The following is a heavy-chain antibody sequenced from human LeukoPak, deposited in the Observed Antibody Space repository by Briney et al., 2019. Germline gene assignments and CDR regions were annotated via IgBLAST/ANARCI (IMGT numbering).Heavy chain of an antibody. CDR3: ARDFGWSGWYGAFDY. V-gene: IGHV4-34*01. CDR2: INHSGST. D-gene: IGHD6-19*01. Sequence: PSETLSLTCAVYGGSFSGYYWSWIRQPPGKGLEWIGEINHSGSTNYNPSLKSRVTISVDTSKNQFSLKLSSVTAADTAVYYCARDFGWSGWYGAFDYWGQGTLVTVSS. J-gene: IGHJ4*02. CDR1: GGSFSGYY.